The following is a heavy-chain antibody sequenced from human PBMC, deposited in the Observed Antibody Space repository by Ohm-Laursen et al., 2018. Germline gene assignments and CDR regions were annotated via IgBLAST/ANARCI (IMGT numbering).Heavy chain of an antibody. D-gene: IGHD4-17*01. CDR3: ARDRMNGDSGYGMDV. CDR2: ISSASTTI. V-gene: IGHV3-48*01. Sequence: SLRLSCSASGFTFSSYHINWVRQAPGKGLEWVSFISSASTTIYYADSVKGRFTISRDNAKNTVYMQMDSLRAEDRAVYYCARDRMNGDSGYGMDVWGHGTTVTVSS. J-gene: IGHJ6*02. CDR1: GFTFSSYH.